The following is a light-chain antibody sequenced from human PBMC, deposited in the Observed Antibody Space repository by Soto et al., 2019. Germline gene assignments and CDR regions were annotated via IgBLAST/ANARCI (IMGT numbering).Light chain of an antibody. Sequence: DIKMTQSPSSLSASIGDTVTITFRASQDISNYLAWYQQTPGKVPKLLIYTASTLQSGVPSRFSGSGSGTDFTLTISSLQPEDVATYYCQKYNSALTFGQGRRLAVK. V-gene: IGKV1-27*01. CDR1: QDISNY. CDR3: QKYNSALT. CDR2: TAS. J-gene: IGKJ5*01.